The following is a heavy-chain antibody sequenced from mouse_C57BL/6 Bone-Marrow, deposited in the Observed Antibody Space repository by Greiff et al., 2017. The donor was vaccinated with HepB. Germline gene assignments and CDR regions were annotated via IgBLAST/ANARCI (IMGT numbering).Heavy chain of an antibody. V-gene: IGHV1-64*01. J-gene: IGHJ4*01. Sequence: QVQLQQPGAELVKPGASVKLSCKASGYTFTSYWMHWVKQRPGKGLEWIGMIHPNSGSTNYNEKFKSKATLTVDKSSSTAYMQLSSLTSEDSAVYYCAILYDGYYRYAMDYWGQGTSVTVSS. D-gene: IGHD2-3*01. CDR2: IHPNSGST. CDR3: AILYDGYYRYAMDY. CDR1: GYTFTSYW.